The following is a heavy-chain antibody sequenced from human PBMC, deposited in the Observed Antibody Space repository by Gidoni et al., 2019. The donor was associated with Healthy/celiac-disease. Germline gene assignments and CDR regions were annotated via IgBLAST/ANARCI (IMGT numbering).Heavy chain of an antibody. CDR2: IYYSGST. V-gene: IGHV4-39*01. CDR3: ATGRYCTNGVCYTLLGHGMDV. J-gene: IGHJ6*02. Sequence: QLQLQESGPGLVKPSETLSLTCPVSVGSISSSSYYWGWIRQPPGKGLEWIGSIYYSGSTYYNPSLKSRVTISVDTSKNQFSLKLSSVTAAETAVYYCATGRYCTNGVCYTLLGHGMDVWGQGTTVTVSS. D-gene: IGHD2-8*01. CDR1: VGSISSSSYY.